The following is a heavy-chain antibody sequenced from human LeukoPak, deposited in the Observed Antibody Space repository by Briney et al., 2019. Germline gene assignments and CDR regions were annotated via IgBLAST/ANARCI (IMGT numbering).Heavy chain of an antibody. CDR2: ISSSGNTI. J-gene: IGHJ6*03. CDR1: GFTFSDYY. CDR3: ARGADYYDSSGYYLYYYYYMDV. Sequence: GGSLRLSCAASGFTFSDYYMSWIRQAPGKGLEWVSYISSSGNTIYYADSVKGRFTISRDNAKNSLYLQMNSLRAEDTAVYYCARGADYYDSSGYYLYYYYYMDVWGKGTTVTVSS. D-gene: IGHD3-22*01. V-gene: IGHV3-11*04.